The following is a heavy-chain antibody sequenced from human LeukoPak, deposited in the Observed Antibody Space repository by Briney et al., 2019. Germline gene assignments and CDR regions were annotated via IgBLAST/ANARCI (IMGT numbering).Heavy chain of an antibody. D-gene: IGHD6-19*01. CDR1: GSIFTNYA. Sequence: PGGSLRLSCAASGSIFTNYAMSWVRQAPGRGLEWVSGISASGGGTYYADSVKGRFTISGDNSLNTLCLQMNSLRAEDTAIYYCARGIYGSDYFDSWGQGTLVTVSS. CDR2: ISASGGGT. J-gene: IGHJ4*02. V-gene: IGHV3-23*01. CDR3: ARGIYGSDYFDS.